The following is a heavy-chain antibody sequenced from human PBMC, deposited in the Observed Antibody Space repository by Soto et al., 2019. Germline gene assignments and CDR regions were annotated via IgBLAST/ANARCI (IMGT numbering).Heavy chain of an antibody. CDR3: ALIDRPGLDY. CDR2: IFPGDSDA. V-gene: IGHV5-51*01. J-gene: IGHJ4*02. Sequence: GESLKISCTGSGYIFTTYWIGWVRQMPGKGLEWVGIIFPGDSDAKYSPSFQGQVTISADKSISTAYLQWSSLKASDTAIYYCALIDRPGLDYWGQGTLVTVSS. CDR1: GYIFTTYW. D-gene: IGHD1-1*01.